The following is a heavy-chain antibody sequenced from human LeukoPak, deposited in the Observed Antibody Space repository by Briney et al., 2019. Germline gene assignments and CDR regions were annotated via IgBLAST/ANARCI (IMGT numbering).Heavy chain of an antibody. CDR2: ISAYNGNT. V-gene: IGHV1-18*01. Sequence: GASVKVSCKASGYTFTSYGISWVRQAPGQGLEWMGWISAYNGNTNYAQKLQGRVTMTTDTSTSTAYMELRSLRSDDTAVYYCARDVRIAAAVPNWFDPWGQGTLVTVSS. J-gene: IGHJ5*02. CDR1: GYTFTSYG. CDR3: ARDVRIAAAVPNWFDP. D-gene: IGHD6-13*01.